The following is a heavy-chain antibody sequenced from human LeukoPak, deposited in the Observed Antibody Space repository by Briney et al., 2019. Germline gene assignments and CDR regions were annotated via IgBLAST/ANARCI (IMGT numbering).Heavy chain of an antibody. CDR1: GFTFSSYE. D-gene: IGHD3-10*02. Sequence: GGSLRLSCAASGFTFSSYEMNWVRQAPGKGLEWVSYISSSGSTIYYADSVKGRFTISRDNAKNSLYLQMNSLRAEDTAVYYCAELGITMIGCVWGKGTTVTISA. J-gene: IGHJ6*04. CDR2: ISSSGSTI. CDR3: AELGITMIGCV. V-gene: IGHV3-48*03.